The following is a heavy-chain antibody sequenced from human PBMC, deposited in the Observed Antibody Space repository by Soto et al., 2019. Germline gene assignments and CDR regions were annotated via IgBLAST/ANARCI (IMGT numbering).Heavy chain of an antibody. D-gene: IGHD6-19*01. V-gene: IGHV3-66*01. CDR2: IYSGGST. CDR3: ARDGGYSSGTGLGWFDP. Sequence: EVQLVESGGGLVQPGGSLRLSCAASGFTVSSNYMSWVRQAPGKGLEWVSVIYSGGSTYYADSVKGRFTISRDNSKNTLYLQMNSLRAEDTAVYYCARDGGYSSGTGLGWFDPWGQGTLVTVSS. CDR1: GFTVSSNY. J-gene: IGHJ5*02.